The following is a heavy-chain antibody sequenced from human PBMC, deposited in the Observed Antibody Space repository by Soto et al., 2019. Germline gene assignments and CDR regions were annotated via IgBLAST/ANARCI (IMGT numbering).Heavy chain of an antibody. CDR1: RFSLSSFG. CDR2: ISYDGNKK. D-gene: IGHD4-4*01. Sequence: GGSLRLSCAASRFSLSSFGMHWVRQCPGRGLEWVAFISYDGNKKYNADSVKGRFTISRDNSKNTLYLQMNSLSAEDTAVYYCARPITVMPEGLDSLDVLGQGTTVTVSS. V-gene: IGHV3-30*03. CDR3: ARPITVMPEGLDSLDV. J-gene: IGHJ6*01.